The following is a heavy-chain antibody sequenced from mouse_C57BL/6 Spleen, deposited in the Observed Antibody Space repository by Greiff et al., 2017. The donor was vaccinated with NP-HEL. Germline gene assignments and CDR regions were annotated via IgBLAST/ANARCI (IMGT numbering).Heavy chain of an antibody. D-gene: IGHD2-5*01. CDR3: AEGYYSNSRNAMDY. CDR1: GYAFSSSW. CDR2: IYPGDGDT. J-gene: IGHJ4*01. V-gene: IGHV1-82*01. Sequence: QVQLQQSGPELVKPGASVKISCKASGYAFSSSWMNWVKQRPGKGLEWIGRIYPGDGDTNYSGKFKGKATLTADKSSSTAYMQLSSLTSEDSAVYFCAEGYYSNSRNAMDYWGQGTSVTVSS.